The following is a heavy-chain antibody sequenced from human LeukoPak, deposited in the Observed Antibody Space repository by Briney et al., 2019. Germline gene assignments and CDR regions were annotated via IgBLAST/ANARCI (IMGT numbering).Heavy chain of an antibody. Sequence: GGSLRLSCAASRFTFSSYGMHWVRQAPGKGLEWVAGISYNGSNKYYADSVKGRFTISRATSKNTLYLQMSRLGAEDTAVYYCAKETTTVTDWFDPWGQGTLVTVSS. V-gene: IGHV3-30*18. CDR3: AKETTTVTDWFDP. D-gene: IGHD4-17*01. CDR1: RFTFSSYG. J-gene: IGHJ5*02. CDR2: ISYNGSNK.